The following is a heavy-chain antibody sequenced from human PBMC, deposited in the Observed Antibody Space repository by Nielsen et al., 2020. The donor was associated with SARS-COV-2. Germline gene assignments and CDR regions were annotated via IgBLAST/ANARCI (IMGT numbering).Heavy chain of an antibody. V-gene: IGHV3-48*01. Sequence: GESLKISCAASGFTFSSYSMNWVRQAPGKGLEWVSYISSSSSTIYYADSVKGRFTISRDNAKNSLYLQMNSLRAEDTAVYYCARDRVWANYYDSSGYTTCFDYWGQGTLVTVSS. CDR2: ISSSSSTI. J-gene: IGHJ4*02. CDR3: ARDRVWANYYDSSGYTTCFDY. CDR1: GFTFSSYS. D-gene: IGHD3-22*01.